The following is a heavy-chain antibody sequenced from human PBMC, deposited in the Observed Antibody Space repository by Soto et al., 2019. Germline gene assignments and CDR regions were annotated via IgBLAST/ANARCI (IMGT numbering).Heavy chain of an antibody. Sequence: EVQLVESGGGLVQPGGSLRRSCAASGLTFSSYEMNWVRQAPGKGLEWVSYISSSGSTIYYADTVKGRFTISRDNAKNSLYLQMNSLRAEDTAVYYCAVVGATAFDYWGQGTLVTVSS. CDR1: GLTFSSYE. J-gene: IGHJ4*02. CDR3: AVVGATAFDY. CDR2: ISSSGSTI. V-gene: IGHV3-48*03. D-gene: IGHD1-26*01.